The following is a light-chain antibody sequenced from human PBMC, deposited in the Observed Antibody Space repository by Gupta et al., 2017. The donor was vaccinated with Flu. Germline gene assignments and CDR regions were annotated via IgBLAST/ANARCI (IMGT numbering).Light chain of an antibody. CDR2: SVS. CDR3: QQHRDWPLT. CDR1: QSVSPF. V-gene: IGKV3-15*01. Sequence: EIVMTQSPATLSVSPGERATLSCRASQSVSPFLAWYRQKPGQAPRLLMYSVSTRATGIPARFSGSGSETEFTLTITSLQSEDSGVYYCQQHRDWPLTFGGGTKVEIK. J-gene: IGKJ4*01.